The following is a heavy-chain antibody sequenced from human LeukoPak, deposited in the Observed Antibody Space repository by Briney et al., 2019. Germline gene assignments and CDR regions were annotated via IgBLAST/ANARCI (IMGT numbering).Heavy chain of an antibody. CDR2: ISAYNGNT. CDR1: GYTFTSYY. D-gene: IGHD2-2*01. CDR3: ARVSVVEYYYYGMDV. J-gene: IGHJ6*02. Sequence: GASVKVSCKASGYTFTSYYMHWVRQAPGQGLEWMGWISAYNGNTNYAQKLQGRVTMTTDTSTSTAYMELRSLRSDDTAVYYCARVSVVEYYYYGMDVWGQGTTVTVSS. V-gene: IGHV1-18*04.